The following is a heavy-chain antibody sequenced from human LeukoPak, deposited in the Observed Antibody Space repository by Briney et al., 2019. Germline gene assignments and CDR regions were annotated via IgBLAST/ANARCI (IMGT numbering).Heavy chain of an antibody. D-gene: IGHD3-9*01. CDR1: GFTFSAYS. V-gene: IGHV3-48*04. CDR2: ISSSSNTI. Sequence: GGSLRLSCAASGFTFSAYSMNWVRQAPGKGLQWISYISSSSNTIYYADSVKGRFTISRDNAKNSLFLQMNSLRAEDTAVYYCARDLGFYDILTREVYWGQGILVTVSS. J-gene: IGHJ4*02. CDR3: ARDLGFYDILTREVY.